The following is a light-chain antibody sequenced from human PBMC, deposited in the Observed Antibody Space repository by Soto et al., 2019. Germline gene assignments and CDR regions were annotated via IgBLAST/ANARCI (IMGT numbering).Light chain of an antibody. V-gene: IGKV3-20*01. CDR2: GVS. J-gene: IGKJ2*01. Sequence: EIVFTQSPGTLSLSQGERATLSCRASQSVRSNYLAWYQQKPGQAPSLLIYGVSTRATGIPDRFSGSGSGTDFTLTITRLETEDFAVYYCHQYGNSPGNFGQGTKMEIK. CDR3: HQYGNSPGN. CDR1: QSVRSNY.